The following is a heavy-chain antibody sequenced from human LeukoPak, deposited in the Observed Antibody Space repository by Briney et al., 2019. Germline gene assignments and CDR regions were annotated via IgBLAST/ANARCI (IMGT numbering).Heavy chain of an antibody. CDR3: ARDLTRSYYDSSGYYYGY. J-gene: IGHJ4*02. Sequence: ASVKVSCKASGYTFTSYGISWVRQAPGQGLEWIGWISAYNGNTNYAQKLQGRVTMTTDTSTSTAYMELRSLRSDDTAVYYCARDLTRSYYDSSGYYYGYWGQGTLVTVSS. V-gene: IGHV1-18*01. CDR1: GYTFTSYG. CDR2: ISAYNGNT. D-gene: IGHD3-22*01.